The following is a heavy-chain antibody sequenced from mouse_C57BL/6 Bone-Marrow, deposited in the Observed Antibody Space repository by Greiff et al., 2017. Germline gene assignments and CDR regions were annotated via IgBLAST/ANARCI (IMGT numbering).Heavy chain of an antibody. CDR1: GYTFTSYW. V-gene: IGHV1-55*01. D-gene: IGHD1-1*01. CDR3: ARGGSSYWYFDV. CDR2: IYPGSGST. J-gene: IGHJ1*03. Sequence: QVQLQQPGAELVKPGASVKMSCKASGYTFTSYWITWVKQRPGQGLEWIGDIYPGSGSTNYNEKFKSKATLTVDTSSSTAYMQLGSLTSEDSAVYYCARGGSSYWYFDVWGTGTTVTVSS.